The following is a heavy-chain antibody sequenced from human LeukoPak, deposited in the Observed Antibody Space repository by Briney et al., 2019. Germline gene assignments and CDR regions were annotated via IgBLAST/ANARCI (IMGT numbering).Heavy chain of an antibody. CDR3: ARAVWMTTVTYFDY. D-gene: IGHD4-11*01. V-gene: IGHV3-33*01. CDR1: GFTLSTYG. CDR2: IWFDGSDK. J-gene: IGHJ4*02. Sequence: QPGRSLRLSCAPSGFTLSTYGMHCVRQAPGKGLEWVAVIWFDGSDKFYADSVKGRFTISRNNSKNTLYLQMNSLSAEDTVLYYSARAVWMTTVTYFDYWGQGTLVTVSS.